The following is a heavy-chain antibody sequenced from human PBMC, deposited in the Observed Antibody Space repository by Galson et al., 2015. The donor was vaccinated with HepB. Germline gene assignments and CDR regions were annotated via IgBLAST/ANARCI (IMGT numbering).Heavy chain of an antibody. CDR1: SGSISSYY. V-gene: IGHV4-59*01. Sequence: SETLSLTCTVSSGSISSYYWSWIRQPPGKGLEWIGYIYYSGSTNYNPSLKSRVTISVDTSKNQFSLKLSSVTAADTAVCYCARVENGDYSDWYFDLWGRGTLVTVSS. CDR2: IYYSGST. D-gene: IGHD4-17*01. J-gene: IGHJ2*01. CDR3: ARVENGDYSDWYFDL.